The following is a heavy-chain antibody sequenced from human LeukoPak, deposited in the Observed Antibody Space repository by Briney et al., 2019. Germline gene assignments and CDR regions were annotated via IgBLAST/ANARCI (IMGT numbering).Heavy chain of an antibody. CDR1: GGSISSSSYY. V-gene: IGHV4-39*01. CDR3: ARGDSTLYYFDY. CDR2: IYYSGST. J-gene: IGHJ4*02. D-gene: IGHD2-15*01. Sequence: SETLSLTFTVSGGSISSSSYYWGWIRQPPGKGLEWIGSIYYSGSTYYNPSLKSRVTISVDTSKNQFSLKLSSVTAADTAVYYCARGDSTLYYFDYWGQGTLVTVSS.